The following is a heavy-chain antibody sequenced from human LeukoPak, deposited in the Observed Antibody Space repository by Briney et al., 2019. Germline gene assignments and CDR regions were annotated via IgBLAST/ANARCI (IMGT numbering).Heavy chain of an antibody. J-gene: IGHJ3*02. D-gene: IGHD1-26*01. V-gene: IGHV3-73*01. CDR2: IRSKANNYAT. Sequence: PGGSLRLSCAASGFIFSGSPMPWVRQASGKGLEWVGRIRSKANNYATTYAESVKGNITIYRDDSNETAYLQMHSLKTEDTAMYYGARINPSGGRYYDAFDIWGQGTMGTVSS. CDR3: ARINPSGGRYYDAFDI. CDR1: GFIFSGSP.